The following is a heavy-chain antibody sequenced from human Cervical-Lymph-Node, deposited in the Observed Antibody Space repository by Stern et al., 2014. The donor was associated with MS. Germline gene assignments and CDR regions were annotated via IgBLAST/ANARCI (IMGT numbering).Heavy chain of an antibody. V-gene: IGHV3-74*02. CDR3: ARSGYSNGYDY. D-gene: IGHD5-18*01. CDR1: GFTVSTFW. J-gene: IGHJ4*02. Sequence: VQLVQSGGGLVQPGGSLRLSCAASGFTVSTFWMHWVRQAPGKGLVSVSRIKKAGDSASHADSVKGRCAISRASAKNTIYLQINGLRVEDTAVSFCARSGYSNGYDYWGQGVLVTVSS. CDR2: IKKAGDSA.